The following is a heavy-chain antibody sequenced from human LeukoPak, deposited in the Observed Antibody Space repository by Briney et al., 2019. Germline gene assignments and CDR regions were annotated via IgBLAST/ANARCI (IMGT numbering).Heavy chain of an antibody. CDR2: IYPGDSDT. V-gene: IGHV5-51*01. Sequence: GEALKISRNGSGYSFTSYWIGLVRQMPREGLEWMGIIYPGDSDTRYSPSFQGQVTISADKSISTADLQWSSLKASDTAMYYCARPARHSSGYGPLRDAFDIWGQGTMVTVSS. CDR3: ARPARHSSGYGPLRDAFDI. D-gene: IGHD3-22*01. CDR1: GYSFTSYW. J-gene: IGHJ3*02.